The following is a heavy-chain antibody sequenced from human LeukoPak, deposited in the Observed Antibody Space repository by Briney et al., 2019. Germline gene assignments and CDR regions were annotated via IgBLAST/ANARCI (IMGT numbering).Heavy chain of an antibody. CDR3: ARSPLQLSSSSSDGGDY. CDR2: IYYSGTT. V-gene: IGHV4-59*08. J-gene: IGHJ4*02. CDR1: GGSISYYY. D-gene: IGHD6-6*01. Sequence: SETLSLTYTVSGGSISYYYWSWIRQSPGEGLEWIGYIYYSGTTNYNPSLKSRVTISVDTSKNQFSLKLSSVTAADTAVYYCARSPLQLSSSSSDGGDYWGQGTLVTVSS.